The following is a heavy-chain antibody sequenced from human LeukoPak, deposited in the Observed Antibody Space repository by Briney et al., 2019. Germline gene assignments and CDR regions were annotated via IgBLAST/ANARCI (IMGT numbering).Heavy chain of an antibody. CDR2: ISASGETT. Sequence: GGSLRLSCAASGFTFSDSFMNWIRQAPGEGLEWVSAISASGETTYYADSVKGRFTISRDNSKDTLYLQMDSLRADDTAVYYCAKDRGYWGQGTLVTVSS. J-gene: IGHJ4*02. CDR1: GFTFSDSF. V-gene: IGHV3-23*01. CDR3: AKDRGY.